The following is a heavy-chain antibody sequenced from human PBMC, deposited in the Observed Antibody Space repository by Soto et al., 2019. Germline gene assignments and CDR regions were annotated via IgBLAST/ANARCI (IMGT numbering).Heavy chain of an antibody. Sequence: EVQLLESGGGLVQPGGSLRLSCAASGFPFYSYAMSWVRQAPGKGLEWVSTIGSVGGDTYYADSVKGRFTISRDDSKNTLLLQMNSLRAEDTAVYYCVKDRMAYNSVWDPFDIWGQGTMVTVSS. CDR2: IGSVGGDT. D-gene: IGHD1-20*01. CDR1: GFPFYSYA. V-gene: IGHV3-23*01. CDR3: VKDRMAYNSVWDPFDI. J-gene: IGHJ3*02.